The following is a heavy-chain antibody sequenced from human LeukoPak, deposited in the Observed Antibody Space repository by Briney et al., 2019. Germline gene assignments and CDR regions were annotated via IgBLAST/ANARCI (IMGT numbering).Heavy chain of an antibody. Sequence: GGSLRLSCAASGLTFRRDWMNWVRQAPGKGLEWVALIKQDGSDKYYVDSVKGRFTISSENAKNSLNLQMNSLRAEYTAVYYCATLDTAMVTNFGYWGQGTLVTVSS. CDR1: GLTFRRDW. CDR2: IKQDGSDK. V-gene: IGHV3-7*01. CDR3: ATLDTAMVTNFGY. J-gene: IGHJ4*02. D-gene: IGHD5-18*01.